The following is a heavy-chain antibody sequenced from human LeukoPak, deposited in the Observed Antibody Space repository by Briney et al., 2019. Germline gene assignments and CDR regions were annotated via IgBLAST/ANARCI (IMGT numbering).Heavy chain of an antibody. Sequence: GASVKVSCKASGYTFTAYYIHWVRQAPGQGLEWMGWINPNTGIPNYAQKFQGRVTMTRDTSISTAYMALSRLTSDDTAVYYCARDPVGGTHYFDYWGQGNLVTVSS. CDR3: ARDPVGGTHYFDY. D-gene: IGHD1-26*01. CDR1: GYTFTAYY. V-gene: IGHV1-2*02. J-gene: IGHJ4*01. CDR2: INPNTGIP.